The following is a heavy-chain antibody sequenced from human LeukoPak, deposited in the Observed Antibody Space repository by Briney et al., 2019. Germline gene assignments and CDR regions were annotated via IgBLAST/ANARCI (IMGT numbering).Heavy chain of an antibody. CDR1: GYTFTVYY. V-gene: IGHV1-2*06. Sequence: ASVNVSCKASGYTFTVYYMHWVRQAPGQGLEWMGRINPNSGGTNYAQKFQGRVTMTRDTSISTAYMELSRLRSDDTAVYYCARAPITIFGVVITTYNWFDPWGQGTLVTVSS. J-gene: IGHJ5*02. D-gene: IGHD3-3*01. CDR2: INPNSGGT. CDR3: ARAPITIFGVVITTYNWFDP.